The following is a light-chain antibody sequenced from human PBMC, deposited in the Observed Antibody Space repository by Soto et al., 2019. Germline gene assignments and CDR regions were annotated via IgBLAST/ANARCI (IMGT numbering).Light chain of an antibody. Sequence: DIQMTQSPSTLSASVGDRVTITCRASQSISSWLAWYQQKPGKAPKLLIYKASSLESGVPSRFSGSGSGTEFTLTISSLQPDDFATYYCQQYNSLTWTFGQGTKVEMK. V-gene: IGKV1-5*03. CDR3: QQYNSLTWT. CDR1: QSISSW. CDR2: KAS. J-gene: IGKJ1*01.